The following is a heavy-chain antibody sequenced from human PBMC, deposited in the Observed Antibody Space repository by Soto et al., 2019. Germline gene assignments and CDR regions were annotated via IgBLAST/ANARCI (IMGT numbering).Heavy chain of an antibody. V-gene: IGHV1-18*01. CDR1: GYGFTTYG. Sequence: QVHLVQSGAEVKKPGASVKVSCKGSGYGFTTYGITWVRQAPGQGLEWMAWISAHNGNTNYAQKVQGRVTVTRDTSTRTAYMELRSLRYDDTAVYYCARGRDGAYWGQGALVTVSS. CDR3: ARGRDGAY. D-gene: IGHD3-10*01. J-gene: IGHJ4*02. CDR2: ISAHNGNT.